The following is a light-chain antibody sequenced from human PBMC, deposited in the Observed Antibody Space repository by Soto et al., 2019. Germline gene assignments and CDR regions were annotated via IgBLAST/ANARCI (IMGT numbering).Light chain of an antibody. CDR1: QSVSSSY. J-gene: IGKJ2*01. Sequence: EIVLTQSPGTLSLSPGERATLSCRASQSVSSSYLAWYQQKPGQAPRLLIYGASSRATGIPDRFSGSGSGTDFILIISRLEPEDFAVYYCQQYCSSPPYTFGQGTKLEIK. CDR3: QQYCSSPPYT. CDR2: GAS. V-gene: IGKV3-20*01.